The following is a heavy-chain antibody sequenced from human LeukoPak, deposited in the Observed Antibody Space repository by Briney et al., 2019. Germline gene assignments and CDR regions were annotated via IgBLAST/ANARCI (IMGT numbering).Heavy chain of an antibody. D-gene: IGHD2-2*01. J-gene: IGHJ4*02. V-gene: IGHV3-9*01. Sequence: GRSLRLSCAASGFTFDDYAMHWVRQVPGKGLEWVSGISWNSGSIGYADPVKGRFTISRDNAKNSLYLQMNSLRAEDTALYYCAKGSSVVVPAAYDYWGQGTLVTVSS. CDR1: GFTFDDYA. CDR3: AKGSSVVVPAAYDY. CDR2: ISWNSGSI.